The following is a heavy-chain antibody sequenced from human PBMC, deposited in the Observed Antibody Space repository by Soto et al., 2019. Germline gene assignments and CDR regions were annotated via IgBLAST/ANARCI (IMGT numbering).Heavy chain of an antibody. V-gene: IGHV3-9*01. CDR1: GFTFDDYA. J-gene: IGHJ4*02. Sequence: GGSLRLSCAASGFTFDDYAMHWVRQAPGKGLEWVSGISWNSGSIGYPDSVKGRFTISRDNAKNSLYLQMNSLRAEDTALYYCAKGSQGFLRFLEWYREYYFDYWGQGTLVTVSS. CDR3: AKGSQGFLRFLEWYREYYFDY. D-gene: IGHD3-3*01. CDR2: ISWNSGSI.